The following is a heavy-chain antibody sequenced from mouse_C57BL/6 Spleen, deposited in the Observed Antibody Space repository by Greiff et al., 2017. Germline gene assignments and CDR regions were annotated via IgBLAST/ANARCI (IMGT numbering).Heavy chain of an antibody. V-gene: IGHV1-47*01. CDR2: FHPYNDDT. CDR3: ARGGPSYPYWYFDV. Sequence: VKLVESGAELVKPGASVKMSCKASGYTFTTYPIEWMKQNHGKSLEWIGNFHPYNDDTKYNEKFKGKATLTVEKSSSTVYLELSRLTSDDSAVYYCARGGPSYPYWYFDVWGTGTTVTVSS. J-gene: IGHJ1*03. CDR1: GYTFTTYP. D-gene: IGHD1-1*01.